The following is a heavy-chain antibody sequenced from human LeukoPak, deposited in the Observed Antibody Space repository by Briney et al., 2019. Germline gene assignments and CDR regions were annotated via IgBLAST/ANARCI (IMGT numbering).Heavy chain of an antibody. J-gene: IGHJ3*02. V-gene: IGHV3-33*01. Sequence: PGGSLRLSCAASGFTFSSYGMHWVRQAPGKGLEWVAVIRYDGTDKNYADSVKGRFTISRDNSQNTLFLQMSSLRAEDTAVYYCARVRSEWELVLDAFDIWGQGTMVTVS. CDR1: GFTFSSYG. D-gene: IGHD1-26*01. CDR3: ARVRSEWELVLDAFDI. CDR2: IRYDGTDK.